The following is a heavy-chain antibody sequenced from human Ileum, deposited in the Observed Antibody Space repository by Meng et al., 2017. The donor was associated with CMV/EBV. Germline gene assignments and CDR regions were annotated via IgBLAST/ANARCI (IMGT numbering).Heavy chain of an antibody. CDR1: GYNVITYG. CDR2: INTNTGNP. Sequence: KTSGYNVITYGINWVRLDPGQRLEWMGWINTNTGNPTYAQDFTGRFVFSLDTSVSTTYLQINSLTTEDSALYYCTRGDGDHSSKFDYWGQGTLVTVSS. D-gene: IGHD5-24*01. CDR3: TRGDGDHSSKFDY. V-gene: IGHV7-4-1*02. J-gene: IGHJ4*02.